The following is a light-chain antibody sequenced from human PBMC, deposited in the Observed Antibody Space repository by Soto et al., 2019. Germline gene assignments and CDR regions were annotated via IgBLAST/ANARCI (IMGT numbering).Light chain of an antibody. J-gene: IGKJ2*01. CDR1: QTVYTW. V-gene: IGKV1-5*03. Sequence: DIQMTQSPSTLSASIGDRVTITCRASQTVYTWLAWYQQKPGTAPKLLIYEASTLHSGVPSRFTGSGSGTEFTLVISRPQPDDFATYYCQQYSSYSPYTFGQGTNVEI. CDR2: EAS. CDR3: QQYSSYSPYT.